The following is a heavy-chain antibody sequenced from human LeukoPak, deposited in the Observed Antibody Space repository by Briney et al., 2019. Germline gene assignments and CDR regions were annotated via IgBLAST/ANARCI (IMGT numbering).Heavy chain of an antibody. J-gene: IGHJ6*04. V-gene: IGHV3-30*04. D-gene: IGHD2-2*01. Sequence: GGSLRLSCAASGFTFSSYAMHWVRQAPGKGLEWVAVISYDGSNKYYADSVKGRFTISRDNSKNTPYLQMNSLGAEDTAVYYCAREPAPIVVVPAASRYYYYYYGMDVWGKGTTVTVSS. CDR3: AREPAPIVVVPAASRYYYYYYGMDV. CDR1: GFTFSSYA. CDR2: ISYDGSNK.